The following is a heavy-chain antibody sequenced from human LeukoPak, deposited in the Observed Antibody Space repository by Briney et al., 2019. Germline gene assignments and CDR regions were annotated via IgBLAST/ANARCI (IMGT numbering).Heavy chain of an antibody. D-gene: IGHD3-22*01. J-gene: IGHJ4*02. Sequence: GGALRLSCAASGFTFDDYSMHLGRPAPGKGPELGSGISWNSGSIGYADSVKGRFTISRDNAKNSLYLQMNSLRAEDTALYYCAKGTTYYYDSSGYNYWGQGTLVTVSS. CDR1: GFTFDDYS. CDR3: AKGTTYYYDSSGYNY. V-gene: IGHV3-9*01. CDR2: ISWNSGSI.